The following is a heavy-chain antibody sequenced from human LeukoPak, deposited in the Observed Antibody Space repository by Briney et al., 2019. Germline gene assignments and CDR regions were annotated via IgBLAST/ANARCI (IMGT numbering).Heavy chain of an antibody. V-gene: IGHV4-59*08. J-gene: IGHJ6*02. Sequence: SETLSLTCTVSGGSISSHYWSWIRQPPGKGLEWIGYVYYSGSTNYNPSLNSRLSISVDTSKNQFFLKLTSVTAADTAVYYCARLPSKYCSSTSCYTDYYYGMDVWGQGTTVTVSS. CDR2: VYYSGST. CDR1: GGSISSHY. D-gene: IGHD2-2*02. CDR3: ARLPSKYCSSTSCYTDYYYGMDV.